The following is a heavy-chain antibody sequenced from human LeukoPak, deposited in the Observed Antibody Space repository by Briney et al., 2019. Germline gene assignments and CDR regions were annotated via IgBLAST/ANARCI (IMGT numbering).Heavy chain of an antibody. CDR1: GFTFSSYN. D-gene: IGHD3-22*01. CDR2: ISSSSTI. Sequence: PGGSLRLSCAASGFTFSSYNMIWVRQAPGKGLEWVSYISSSSTIYYTDSVKGRFTISRDNAKNSLYLQMNSLRAEDTAVYYCFAGYYDSSGSYFDYWGQGTLVTVSS. V-gene: IGHV3-48*01. CDR3: FAGYYDSSGSYFDY. J-gene: IGHJ4*02.